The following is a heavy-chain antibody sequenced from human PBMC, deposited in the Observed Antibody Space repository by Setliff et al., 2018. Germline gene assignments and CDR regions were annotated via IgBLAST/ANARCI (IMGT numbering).Heavy chain of an antibody. Sequence: PGGSLRLSCAASGFTFSSYSMNWVRQAPGKGLEWVAVILYDGSNKYYADSVKGRFSISRDNSKNTLYLQMNSLRAEDTGVYYCARDHGVVPGVDYMDVWGKGTTVTVSS. J-gene: IGHJ6*03. CDR2: ILYDGSNK. V-gene: IGHV3-30*03. D-gene: IGHD2-15*01. CDR1: GFTFSSYS. CDR3: ARDHGVVPGVDYMDV.